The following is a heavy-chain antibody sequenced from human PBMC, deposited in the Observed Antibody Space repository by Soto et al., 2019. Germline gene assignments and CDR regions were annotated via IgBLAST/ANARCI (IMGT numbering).Heavy chain of an antibody. CDR2: LVPIFGTA. CDR1: GGTFSSYA. V-gene: IGHV1-69*14. CDR3: ALHYGSGNNYYYYGMDV. Sequence: QVQLVQSGAEVKKPGSSVKVSCKASGGTFSSYAISWVRQAPGQGLEWMGGLVPIFGTADYAQKFQGRVTITADKSARXXYMELSSLRSEDTAVYYCALHYGSGNNYYYYGMDVWGQGTTVTVSS. D-gene: IGHD3-10*01. J-gene: IGHJ6*02.